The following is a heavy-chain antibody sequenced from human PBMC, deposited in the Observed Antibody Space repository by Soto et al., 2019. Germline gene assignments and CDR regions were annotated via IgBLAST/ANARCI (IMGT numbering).Heavy chain of an antibody. D-gene: IGHD3-22*01. J-gene: IGHJ4*02. CDR1: GGSISSYY. Sequence: PSETLSLTCTVSGGSISSYYWSWIRQSPGKGLEWIGYIYYSGSTDYNPSLKRRVTISVDSSKTQFSLKLSSGTAADTAVYSCARRGPDRRGYYHFCGQGTLVTVSS. CDR2: IYYSGST. CDR3: ARRGPDRRGYYHF. V-gene: IGHV4-59*01.